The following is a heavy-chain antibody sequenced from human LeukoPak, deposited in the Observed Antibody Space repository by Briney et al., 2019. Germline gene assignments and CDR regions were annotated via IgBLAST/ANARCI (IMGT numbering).Heavy chain of an antibody. CDR3: ARGWGYFDY. CDR1: GGSISSYY. Sequence: SQTLSLTCTVSGGSISSYYWSWIRQPPGKGLEWIGNIYYSGGTNYNPSLKSRVTISVDTSKNQLSLKLSSVTAADTAVYYCARGWGYFDYWGQGTLVTVSS. D-gene: IGHD7-27*01. J-gene: IGHJ4*02. V-gene: IGHV4-59*01. CDR2: IYYSGGT.